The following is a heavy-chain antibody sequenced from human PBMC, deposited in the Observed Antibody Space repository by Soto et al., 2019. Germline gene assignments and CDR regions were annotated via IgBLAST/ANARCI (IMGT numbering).Heavy chain of an antibody. CDR2: IYHSGST. D-gene: IGHD6-13*01. CDR3: ARVEAADTFDY. V-gene: IGHV4-4*02. J-gene: IGHJ4*02. Sequence: QVQLQESGPGLVKPSGTLSLTCAVSSGSISSSNWWSWVRQSAGKGLEWIGEIYHSGSTNYNPSLKSRVTISVDKSTNQFSLKLSSVTAADTAVYYCARVEAADTFDYWGQGTLVTVSS. CDR1: SGSISSSNW.